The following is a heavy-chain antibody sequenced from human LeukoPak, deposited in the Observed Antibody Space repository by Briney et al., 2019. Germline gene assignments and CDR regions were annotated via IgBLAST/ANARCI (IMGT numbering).Heavy chain of an antibody. J-gene: IGHJ4*02. V-gene: IGHV4-59*02. CDR2: ISYSGST. Sequence: SETLSLTCTVSGDSVSSYYWSWIRQTPGTGLGWIGYISYSGSTNYGPSLKSRVTMSLDTSKNQFSLNLNSVTAADTGVYYCARGYCTHEICQVFPCWGQGTLVTVSS. CDR1: GDSVSSYY. D-gene: IGHD2-8*01. CDR3: ARGYCTHEICQVFPC.